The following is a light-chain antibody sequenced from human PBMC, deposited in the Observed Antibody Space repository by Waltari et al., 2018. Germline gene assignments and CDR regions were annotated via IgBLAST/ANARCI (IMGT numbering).Light chain of an antibody. CDR1: QSIRSN. CDR2: GAS. J-gene: IGKJ1*01. CDR3: QQYDNWLGT. V-gene: IGKV3-15*01. Sequence: EIVMTQSPATLSVFPGERATLSCRASQSIRSNLAWYQHKPGQAPRLLIYGASTRATWIPARFSGSGAGTEFTLTISSLQSEDFAVYFCQQYDNWLGTFGQGTKVEIK.